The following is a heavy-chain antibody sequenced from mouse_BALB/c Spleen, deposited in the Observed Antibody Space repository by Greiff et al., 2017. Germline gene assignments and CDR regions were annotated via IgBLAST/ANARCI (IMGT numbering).Heavy chain of an antibody. V-gene: IGHV1-63*01. CDR1: GYTFTNYW. CDR3: ARSGITRYFDY. D-gene: IGHD2-4*01. J-gene: IGHJ2*01. CDR2: IYPGGGYT. Sequence: VQLQQSGAELVRPGTSVKISCKASGYTFTNYWLGWVKQRPGHGLEWIGDIYPGGGYTNYNEKFKDKATLTADKSSSTAYMQLSSLTSEDSAVYYCARSGITRYFDYWGQGTTLTVSS.